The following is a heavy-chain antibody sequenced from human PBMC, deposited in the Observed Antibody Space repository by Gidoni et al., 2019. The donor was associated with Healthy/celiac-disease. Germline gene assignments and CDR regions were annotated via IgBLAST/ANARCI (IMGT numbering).Heavy chain of an antibody. Sequence: EVQLVESGGGLVQPGGSLRLSCAASGFTFSSYSMNWVRQAPGKGLEWVSYISSSSSTIYYADSVKGRFTISRDNAKNSLYLQMNSLRAEDTAVYYCARGRITMIVVAEGFDYWGQGTLVTVSS. J-gene: IGHJ4*02. CDR1: GFTFSSYS. CDR3: ARGRITMIVVAEGFDY. D-gene: IGHD3-22*01. V-gene: IGHV3-48*01. CDR2: ISSSSSTI.